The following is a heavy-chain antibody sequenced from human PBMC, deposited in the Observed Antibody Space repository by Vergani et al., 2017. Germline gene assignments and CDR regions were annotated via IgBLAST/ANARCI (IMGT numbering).Heavy chain of an antibody. CDR1: GYSISRGYY. CDR2: VFHSGSA. CDR3: ARQFWVSQGVGAFET. V-gene: IGHV4-38-2*02. Sequence: QVQLQESGPGLVKPSETLSLTCSVSGYSISRGYYWGWIRQPPGKGLEWIATVFHSGSAYYNPSLRRRVTISAETSKNQFSLRLTTLTAADTAVYYCARQFWVSQGVGAFETWGRGTEVSVSS. J-gene: IGHJ3*02. D-gene: IGHD3-16*01.